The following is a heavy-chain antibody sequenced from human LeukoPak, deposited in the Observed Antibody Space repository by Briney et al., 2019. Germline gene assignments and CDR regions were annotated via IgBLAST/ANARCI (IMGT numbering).Heavy chain of an antibody. CDR3: ARNAASGVVVITSFDY. CDR2: VSSSSSYI. CDR1: GFTFSSYS. D-gene: IGHD3-22*01. Sequence: PGGSLRLSCAASGFTFSSYSMNWVRQAPGKGLEWVSFVSSSSSYIYYADSVKGRFTISRDNAKNSLYLQMNSLRAEDTAVYCCARNAASGVVVITSFDYWGQGTLVTVSS. J-gene: IGHJ4*02. V-gene: IGHV3-21*01.